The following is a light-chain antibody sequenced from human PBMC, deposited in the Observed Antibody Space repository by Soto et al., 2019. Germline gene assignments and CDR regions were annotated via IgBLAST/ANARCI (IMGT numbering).Light chain of an antibody. CDR2: GAS. Sequence: EIVLTQSPGTLSLFRGERATLSCRASQSIATAFLAWYQQKPGQAPRLLIYGASSRAAGIPDRFSGSGSGTDFTLTISRLEPEDFAMYYCQQYESTLKTFGQGTK. J-gene: IGKJ1*01. CDR1: QSIATAF. V-gene: IGKV3-20*01. CDR3: QQYESTLKT.